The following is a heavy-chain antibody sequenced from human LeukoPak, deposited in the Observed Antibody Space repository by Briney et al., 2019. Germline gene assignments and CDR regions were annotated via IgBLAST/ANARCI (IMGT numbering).Heavy chain of an antibody. CDR2: INHSGST. D-gene: IGHD6-19*01. V-gene: IGHV4-34*01. J-gene: IGHJ3*02. Sequence: SETLSLTCAVYGGSFSGYYWSWIRQPPGKGLEWIGEINHSGSTNYNPSLKSRVTISVDTPKNQFSLKLSSVTAADTAVYYCARGKSIAVAGDFDIWGQGTMVTVSS. CDR3: ARGKSIAVAGDFDI. CDR1: GGSFSGYY.